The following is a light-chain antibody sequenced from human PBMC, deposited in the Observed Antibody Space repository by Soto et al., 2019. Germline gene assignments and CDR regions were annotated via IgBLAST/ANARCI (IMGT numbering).Light chain of an antibody. CDR2: GAS. CDR1: QSISIY. V-gene: IGKV1-39*01. J-gene: IGKJ5*01. CDR3: QQTYTTPEIT. Sequence: DIQMTQSPSSLSASVGAIATITCRASQSISIYLNWYQLKPGKAPNLLMYGASYLKSGVPTRFSGSGSGTDFTLTISSLQPEDFAIYYCQQTYTTPEITFGQGTRLEIK.